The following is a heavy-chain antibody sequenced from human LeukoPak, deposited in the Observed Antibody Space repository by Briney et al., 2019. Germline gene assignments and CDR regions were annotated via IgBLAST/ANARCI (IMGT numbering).Heavy chain of an antibody. Sequence: GGSLRLSCAASGFTFSSYAMSWVRQAPGKGLEWVSAISNSGGSTYYADSVKGRFTISRDNSKNTLYLQMNSLRAEDTAVYYCAKDPLWFGELYGMDVWGQGTTVTVSS. D-gene: IGHD3-10*01. V-gene: IGHV3-23*01. CDR3: AKDPLWFGELYGMDV. CDR1: GFTFSSYA. CDR2: ISNSGGST. J-gene: IGHJ6*02.